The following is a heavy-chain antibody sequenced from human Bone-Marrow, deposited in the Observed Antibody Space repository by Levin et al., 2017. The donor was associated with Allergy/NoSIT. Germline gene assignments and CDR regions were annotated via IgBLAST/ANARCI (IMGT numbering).Heavy chain of an antibody. CDR3: ATLEGAGGPYSNIWFDP. J-gene: IGHJ5*02. CDR2: FLPEDGET. V-gene: IGHV1-24*01. CDR1: GHTLTELP. D-gene: IGHD2-21*01. Sequence: GESLKISCKVSGHTLTELPMHWVRQAPGKGLEWMGGFLPEDGETVYAQKFQGRVTLTEDTSTDTAYMELTSLRSDDTAVYYCATLEGAGGPYSNIWFDPWGQGTLVTVSS.